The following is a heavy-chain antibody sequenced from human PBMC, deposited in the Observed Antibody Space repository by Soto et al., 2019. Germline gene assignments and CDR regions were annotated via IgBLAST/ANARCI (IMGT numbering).Heavy chain of an antibody. Sequence: QVQLQESGPGLVKPSETLSLTCTVSGGSVSSGSYYWSWIRQPPGKGLEWIGYIYYSGSTNYNPSHXVXAXSXXATSKNQFPLQLSSVTAADTAVYSCAREDSYDSSAWGQGTLVTVSS. V-gene: IGHV4-61*01. CDR3: AREDSYDSSA. D-gene: IGHD3-22*01. CDR2: IYYSGST. CDR1: GGSVSSGSYY. J-gene: IGHJ1*01.